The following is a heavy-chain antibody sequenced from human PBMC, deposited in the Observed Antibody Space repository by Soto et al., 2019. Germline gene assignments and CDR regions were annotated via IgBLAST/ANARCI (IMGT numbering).Heavy chain of an antibody. CDR2: IWYDGSNK. J-gene: IGHJ6*02. D-gene: IGHD5-18*01. V-gene: IGHV3-33*01. CDR3: AREGGKYSYGPKGYYGMDV. Sequence: PGGSLRLSCAASGFTFSSYGMHWVRQAPGKGLEWVAVIWYDGSNKYYADSVKGRFTISRDNSKNTLYLQMNSLRAEDTAVYYCAREGGKYSYGPKGYYGMDVWGQGTTVTVSS. CDR1: GFTFSSYG.